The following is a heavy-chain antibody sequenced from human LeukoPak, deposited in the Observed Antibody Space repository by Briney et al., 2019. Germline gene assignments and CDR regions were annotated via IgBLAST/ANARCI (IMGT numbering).Heavy chain of an antibody. V-gene: IGHV1-2*02. J-gene: IGHJ4*02. CDR3: ARDGGPMIVVVITGDSDY. D-gene: IGHD3-22*01. CDR2: INPNSGST. Sequence: GASVKVSCKASGYTFTDYYMHWVRQAPGQGLEWMGWINPNSGSTNYAQNFQGRVTMTRDTSISTAYMELNRLRSDDTAVYYCARDGGPMIVVVITGDSDYWGQGTLVTVSS. CDR1: GYTFTDYY.